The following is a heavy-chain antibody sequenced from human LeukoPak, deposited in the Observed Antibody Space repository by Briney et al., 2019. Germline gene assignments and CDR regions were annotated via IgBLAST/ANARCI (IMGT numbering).Heavy chain of an antibody. V-gene: IGHV3-23*01. CDR3: AKGGHPAVVTTRFDY. CDR2: ISGSGNYM. CDR1: GFTFDTYG. J-gene: IGHJ4*02. Sequence: GGSLTLLCAASGFTFDTYGMSWVRQAPGKGLEWVSSISGSGNYMYYKDSVKGRFTISRDNSKNTLLLQMNSLRAEDSAVYYCAKGGHPAVVTTRFDYWGQGTLVTVSS. D-gene: IGHD2-21*02.